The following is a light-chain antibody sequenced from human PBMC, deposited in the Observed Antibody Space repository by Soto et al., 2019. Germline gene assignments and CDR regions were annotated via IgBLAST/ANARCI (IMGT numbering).Light chain of an antibody. V-gene: IGKV3-11*01. Sequence: EIVWKQSPATLSLSPGGRATVSCWSSQSVSSYLAWYQQRPGQAPRLLIYDASTRATGIPARFSGSGSGKDFTLTISSLEPEDFAVYYCQQLRNWPPITFGEGTRLE. CDR3: QQLRNWPPIT. CDR1: QSVSSY. CDR2: DAS. J-gene: IGKJ5*01.